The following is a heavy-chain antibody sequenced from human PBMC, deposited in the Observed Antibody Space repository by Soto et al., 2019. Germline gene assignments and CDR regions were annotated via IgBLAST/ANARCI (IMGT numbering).Heavy chain of an antibody. J-gene: IGHJ5*02. CDR3: ATAARYDFWSGYYPPDNWFDP. CDR1: GGTFSSYA. D-gene: IGHD3-3*01. V-gene: IGHV1-69*01. CDR2: IIPIFGTA. Sequence: QVQLVQSGAEVKKPGSSVKVSCKASGGTFSSYAISWVRQAPGQGLEWMGGIIPIFGTANYAPKFQGRVTITADESTSTAYMELRGLRAEDTAVYYCATAARYDFWSGYYPPDNWFDPWGQGTLVTVSS.